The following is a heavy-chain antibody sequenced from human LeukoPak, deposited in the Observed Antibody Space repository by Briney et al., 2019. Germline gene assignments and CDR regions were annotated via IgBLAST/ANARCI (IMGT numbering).Heavy chain of an antibody. CDR3: ARDQQLWTLRGTLDY. D-gene: IGHD5-18*01. V-gene: IGHV3-7*01. Sequence: GGSLRLSCAASGFTFSVYWMHWVRQAPGKGLEWVANIKQDGSEKYYVDSVKGRFTISRDNAKNSLYLQMNSLRAEDTAVYYCARDQQLWTLRGTLDYWGQGTLVTVSS. J-gene: IGHJ4*02. CDR1: GFTFSVYW. CDR2: IKQDGSEK.